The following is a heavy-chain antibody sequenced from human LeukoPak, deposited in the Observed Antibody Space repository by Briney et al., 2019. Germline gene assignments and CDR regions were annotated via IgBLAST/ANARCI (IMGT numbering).Heavy chain of an antibody. V-gene: IGHV3-48*03. CDR1: GFTFSSYE. D-gene: IGHD3-10*01. CDR3: VREAGDQFDY. Sequence: GGSLRLSCAASGFTFSSYEMNWVRQAPEKGLEWVSYITSSGSTIYYADSVKGRFTISRDNAKNSLYLQMNSLRAEDTAVYYCVREAGDQFDYWGQGTLVTVSS. J-gene: IGHJ4*02. CDR2: ITSSGSTI.